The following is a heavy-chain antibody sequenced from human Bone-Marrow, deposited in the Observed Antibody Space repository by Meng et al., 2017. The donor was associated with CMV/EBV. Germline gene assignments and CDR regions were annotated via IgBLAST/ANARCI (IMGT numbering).Heavy chain of an antibody. D-gene: IGHD3-16*01. CDR2: IQVIGHT. CDR3: AGSRPGGGACDY. CDR1: GASIKNYN. V-gene: IGHV4-4*07. J-gene: IGHJ4*02. Sequence: QVHIQEPGQGLVKPSETLSLTCIVSGASIKNYNWNWVRQPAGQGLEWIGLIQVIGHTVYNPSLKSRVTVSLDASKSQFSLTLNSVTAADTATYYCAGSRPGGGACDYWGQGILVTVSS.